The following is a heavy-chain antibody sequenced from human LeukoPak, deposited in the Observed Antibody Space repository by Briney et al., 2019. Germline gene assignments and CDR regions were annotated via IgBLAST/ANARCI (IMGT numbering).Heavy chain of an antibody. CDR3: ARGDIAAAGTTFDY. D-gene: IGHD6-13*01. Sequence: SETLALICSVSGGSLRSYYWSWIRQPPGKGLEWIGYIYYSGSTNYNPSLKRRVTISVDTSKNQFSLKLSSVTAADTAVYYCARGDIAAAGTTFDYWGQGTLVTVSS. CDR2: IYYSGST. CDR1: GGSLRSYY. V-gene: IGHV4-59*01. J-gene: IGHJ4*02.